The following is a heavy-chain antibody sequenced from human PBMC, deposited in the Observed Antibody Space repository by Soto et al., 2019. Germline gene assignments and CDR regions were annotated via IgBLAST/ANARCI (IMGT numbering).Heavy chain of an antibody. V-gene: IGHV4-59*01. D-gene: IGHD6-19*01. CDR2: IYYSGST. CDR3: ARVPTSSGWYLFDY. Sequence: SETLSLTCTVSGGSISSYYWSWIRQPPGKGLEWIGYIYYSGSTNYNPSLKSRVTISVDTSKNQFSLKLSSVTAADTAVYYCARVPTSSGWYLFDYWGQGTLVTVSS. J-gene: IGHJ4*02. CDR1: GGSISSYY.